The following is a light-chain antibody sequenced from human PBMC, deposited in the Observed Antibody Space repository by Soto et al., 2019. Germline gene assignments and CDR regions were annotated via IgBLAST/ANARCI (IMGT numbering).Light chain of an antibody. J-gene: IGLJ2*01. CDR1: SLDIGTYNY. Sequence: QSAPTQPASVSGSPGQSISISCTGTSLDIGTYNYVSWYQRHPGKAPKLIIYDVSNRPSGVSNRFSGSKSGNTASLTISGLQAEDEADYYCSSYISTSTLVAFGGGTKVTVL. CDR3: SSYISTSTLVA. V-gene: IGLV2-14*03. CDR2: DVS.